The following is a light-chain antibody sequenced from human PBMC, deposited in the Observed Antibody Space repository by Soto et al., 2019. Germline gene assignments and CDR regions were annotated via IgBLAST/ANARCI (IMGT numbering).Light chain of an antibody. CDR1: QNIDIG. CDR3: QQHNSYPVT. Sequence: DIQMTQSPSPLSTSVGDSVTITCRASQNIDIGLSWYQQKPGKAPKLLIYDASNLRSGVPSRFSGSGSGTEFTLTISSLQPDDFASYYCQQHNSYPVTFGGGTKVEIK. CDR2: DAS. V-gene: IGKV1-5*01. J-gene: IGKJ4*01.